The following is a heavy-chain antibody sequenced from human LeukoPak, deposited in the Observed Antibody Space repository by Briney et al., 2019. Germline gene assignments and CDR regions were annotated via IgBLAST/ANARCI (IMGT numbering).Heavy chain of an antibody. V-gene: IGHV3-33*01. CDR2: IWYDGSNK. Sequence: GGSQRLSCAASGFTFSSYGMHWVRQAPGKGLEWVAVIWYDGSNKYYADSVKGRFTISRDNSKNTLYLQMNSLRAEDTAVYYCARDRSSGWSPFDYWGQGTLVTVSS. CDR1: GFTFSSYG. J-gene: IGHJ4*02. CDR3: ARDRSSGWSPFDY. D-gene: IGHD6-19*01.